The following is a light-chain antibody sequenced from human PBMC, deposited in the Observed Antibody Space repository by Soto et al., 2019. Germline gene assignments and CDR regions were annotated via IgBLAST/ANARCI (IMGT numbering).Light chain of an antibody. CDR2: GAS. CDR1: QSLRSS. CDR3: QQYNNWPPMT. Sequence: EIIMTQSPATLSLSPGERATLSCMASQSLRSSLAWYQQKPGQAPRLLIYGASTRATGIPARFSGSGSGTEFTLTISSLQSEDFAVYYCQQYNNWPPMTFGQGTKVDIK. J-gene: IGKJ1*01. V-gene: IGKV3-15*01.